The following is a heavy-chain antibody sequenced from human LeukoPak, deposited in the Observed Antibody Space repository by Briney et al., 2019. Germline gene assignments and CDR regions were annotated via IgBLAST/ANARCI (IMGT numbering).Heavy chain of an antibody. CDR2: IFHTGRT. D-gene: IGHD3-22*01. Sequence: SETLSLTCAVSGGSISSGGYSWSWIRQPPGKGLEWIGYIFHTGRTYYNPSLKSRVTISVDRSKNQFSLRLISVTAADTAVYYCARDYYDSSGYYYALWGQGTLVTVSS. J-gene: IGHJ4*02. CDR3: ARDYYDSSGYYYAL. V-gene: IGHV4-30-2*01. CDR1: GGSISSGGYS.